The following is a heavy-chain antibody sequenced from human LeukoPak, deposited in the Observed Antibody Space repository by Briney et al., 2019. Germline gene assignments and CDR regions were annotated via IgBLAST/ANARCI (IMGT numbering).Heavy chain of an antibody. D-gene: IGHD3-22*01. V-gene: IGHV1-3*03. Sequence: ASVKVSCKASGNTLTSYAIHWVRQAPGQRLEWMGWINGDNGNAKYSPEFQGRVTITRDTSASTAYMELSSLRSDDMAVYYCARVTDYYDSSGYYRNDYWGQGTLVTVSS. J-gene: IGHJ4*02. CDR2: INGDNGNA. CDR1: GNTLTSYA. CDR3: ARVTDYYDSSGYYRNDY.